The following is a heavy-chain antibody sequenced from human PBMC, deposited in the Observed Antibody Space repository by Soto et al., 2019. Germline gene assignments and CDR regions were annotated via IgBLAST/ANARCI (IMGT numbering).Heavy chain of an antibody. J-gene: IGHJ5*02. Sequence: ASVKVYCKASGYTFTSYGISWVRHAPGQGRGWMGWISAYNGNKNDAQKGQGRGTMTGDISTTTADTEKRSARSDDAGVYYSARDHRDYYDGGGYYYPGWFAPWGQGTLVTVCS. CDR3: ARDHRDYYDGGGYYYPGWFAP. V-gene: IGHV1-18*04. CDR1: GYTFTSYG. CDR2: ISAYNGNK. D-gene: IGHD3-22*01.